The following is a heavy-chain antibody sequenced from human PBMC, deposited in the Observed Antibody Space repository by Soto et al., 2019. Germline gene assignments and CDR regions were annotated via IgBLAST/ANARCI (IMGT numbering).Heavy chain of an antibody. Sequence: SETLSLTCTVSGGSISSYYWSWIRQPAGKGLEWIGRIYTSGSTNYNPSLKSRVTMSVDTSKNQFSLKLSSVTAADTAVYYCARDLLSGSYYYYYYGMDVWVQGTTVTVSS. CDR1: GGSISSYY. V-gene: IGHV4-4*07. CDR3: ARDLLSGSYYYYYYGMDV. J-gene: IGHJ6*02. D-gene: IGHD1-26*01. CDR2: IYTSGST.